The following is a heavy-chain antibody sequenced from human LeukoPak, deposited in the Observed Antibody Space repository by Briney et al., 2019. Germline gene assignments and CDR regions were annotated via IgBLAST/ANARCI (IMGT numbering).Heavy chain of an antibody. CDR1: GGSISSYY. J-gene: IGHJ4*02. CDR2: IYYSGST. V-gene: IGHV4-59*01. Sequence: KPSETLSLTCTVSGGSISSYYWSWIRQPPGKGLEWVGYIYYSGSTNYNPSLKSRVTISVDTSKNQFSLKLSSVTAADTAVYYCARGARGRSSGYYYDFDYWGQGTLVTVSS. D-gene: IGHD3-22*01. CDR3: ARGARGRSSGYYYDFDY.